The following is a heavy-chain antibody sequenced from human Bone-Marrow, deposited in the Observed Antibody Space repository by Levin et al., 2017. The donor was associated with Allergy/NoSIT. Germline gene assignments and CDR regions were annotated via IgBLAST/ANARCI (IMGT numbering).Heavy chain of an antibody. CDR2: ITSSGSTI. J-gene: IGHJ4*02. Sequence: GGSLRLSCAASGFTFSDHYMNWIRQAPGKGLEWVSYITSSGSTIYYADSLQGQFTISRDNAKNSLFLEMNDLRPEDTAVYYCARGGIQIWPHFDYWGQGTLVTVSS. CDR1: GFTFSDHY. V-gene: IGHV3-11*01. CDR3: ARGGIQIWPHFDY. D-gene: IGHD5-18*01.